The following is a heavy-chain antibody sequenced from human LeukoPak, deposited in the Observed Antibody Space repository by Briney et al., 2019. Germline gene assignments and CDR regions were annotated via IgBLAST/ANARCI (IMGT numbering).Heavy chain of an antibody. J-gene: IGHJ3*02. V-gene: IGHV4-31*03. CDR1: GGSISSVDYY. CDR3: ARDTVPGDSFDI. Sequence: SQTLSLTCTVSGGSISSVDYYWSWIRQYPGKGREWIGYINYRGSAYYNPSLKSRVTISVDTSKNQFSLKLTSVTAADTAVYYCARDTVPGDSFDIWGQGTMVTVSS. CDR2: INYRGSA.